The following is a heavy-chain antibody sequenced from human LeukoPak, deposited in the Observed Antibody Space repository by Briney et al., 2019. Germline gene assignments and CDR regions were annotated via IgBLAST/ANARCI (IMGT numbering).Heavy chain of an antibody. J-gene: IGHJ4*02. Sequence: PGGSLRLSCAASGFTFSTYSMKWVRQAPGKGLEWVSYISDSSAVYYADSVRGRFTISRENDKNSLFLQMNSLRAEDTAVYYCARDGGYSGYDADCWGQGTLVTVSS. V-gene: IGHV3-48*01. CDR2: ISDSSAV. CDR3: ARDGGYSGYDADC. D-gene: IGHD5-12*01. CDR1: GFTFSTYS.